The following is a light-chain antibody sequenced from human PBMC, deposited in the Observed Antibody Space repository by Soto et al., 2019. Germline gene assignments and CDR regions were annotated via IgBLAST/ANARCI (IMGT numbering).Light chain of an antibody. CDR1: SSNVGLHF. J-gene: IGLJ3*02. Sequence: QSVLTQPPSVSAAPGQKVTISCSGTSSNVGLHFVSWYQQVPGTAPKLLIYDNDQRPSGIPDRFSGSKSGTSATLGITGLQTGDEADYYCGTWDNSLSAGVFGGGTKLNVL. CDR3: GTWDNSLSAGV. CDR2: DND. V-gene: IGLV1-51*01.